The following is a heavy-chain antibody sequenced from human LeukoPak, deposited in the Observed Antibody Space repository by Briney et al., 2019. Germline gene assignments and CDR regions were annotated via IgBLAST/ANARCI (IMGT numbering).Heavy chain of an antibody. Sequence: SETLSLTCAVYGGSFSGYYWSWIRQPPGKGLEWIGEINHSGSTNYNPSLKSRVTISVDTSKNQFSLKLSSVTAADTAVYYCARGLYGMDVWGRGTTVTVSS. V-gene: IGHV4-34*01. J-gene: IGHJ6*02. CDR1: GGSFSGYY. CDR3: ARGLYGMDV. CDR2: INHSGST.